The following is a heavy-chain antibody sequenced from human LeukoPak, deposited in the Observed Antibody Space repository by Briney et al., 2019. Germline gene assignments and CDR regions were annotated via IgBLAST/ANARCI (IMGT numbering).Heavy chain of an antibody. Sequence: PSETLSLTCTVSGGSISSSSYYWAWSRQPPGKGLEWIGSVYYSGSTYYNPSLKSRVTISVDTSKNQFSLKLTSVTAADTAVYYCARRNRYFYDSTAHWYFDLWGRGTLVTVSS. D-gene: IGHD3-22*01. CDR1: GGSISSSSYY. V-gene: IGHV4-39*01. CDR3: ARRNRYFYDSTAHWYFDL. CDR2: VYYSGST. J-gene: IGHJ2*01.